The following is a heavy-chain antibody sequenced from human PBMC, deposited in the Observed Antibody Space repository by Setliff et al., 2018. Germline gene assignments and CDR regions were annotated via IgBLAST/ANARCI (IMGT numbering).Heavy chain of an antibody. CDR3: VREGVDSRSSTDYRYYMDV. V-gene: IGHV1-69*05. CDR1: GATFSSYG. D-gene: IGHD3-22*01. Sequence: GASVKVSCKASGATFSSYGISWVRQAPGQGLEWMGWTIPMFGTTEYAQKFQGRLTIITDESTNTAFMQLSSLRSDDTAVYYCVREGVDSRSSTDYRYYMDVWGKGTTVTVSS. J-gene: IGHJ6*03. CDR2: TIPMFGTT.